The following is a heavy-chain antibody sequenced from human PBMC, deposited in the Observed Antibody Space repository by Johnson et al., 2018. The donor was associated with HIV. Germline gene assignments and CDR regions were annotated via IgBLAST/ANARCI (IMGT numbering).Heavy chain of an antibody. Sequence: QLVESGGGLVQPGGSLRLSCAASGFNFDNYAMHWVRQAPGTGLEWVSGISWNSANIGHADSVKGRFTISRDNAKSSLYLQMNSLRPEDTALYYCAKDDRISSWGQGTMVIVSS. CDR2: ISWNSANI. J-gene: IGHJ3*01. CDR3: AKDDRISS. D-gene: IGHD1-14*01. V-gene: IGHV3-9*01. CDR1: GFNFDNYA.